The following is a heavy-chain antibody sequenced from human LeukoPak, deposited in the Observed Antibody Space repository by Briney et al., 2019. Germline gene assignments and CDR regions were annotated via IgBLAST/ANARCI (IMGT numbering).Heavy chain of an antibody. D-gene: IGHD3-22*01. CDR1: GFTFSSYG. CDR2: IWYDGSNK. V-gene: IGHV3-33*06. CDR3: AKDGSAYYYDSSGYYPDY. J-gene: IGHJ4*02. Sequence: GGSLRLSCAASGFTFSSYGMHWVRQAPGKGLEWVAVIWYDGSNKYYADSVKGRFTISRDNSKNTLYLQMNSLRAEGTAVYYCAKDGSAYYYDSSGYYPDYWGQGTLVTVSS.